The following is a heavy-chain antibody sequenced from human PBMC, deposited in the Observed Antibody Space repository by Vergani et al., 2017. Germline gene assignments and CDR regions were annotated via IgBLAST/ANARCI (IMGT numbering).Heavy chain of an antibody. CDR1: GFTFSNYA. Sequence: EVQLLESGGGLVQPGGSLRLSCAASGFTFSNYAMSWVRQAPGKGLEWVSAISGSGGSTYYADSVKGRFTISRDNSKNTLYLQMNSLRAEDTAVYYCAKDRLVVPAAHNWFDPWGQGTLVTVSS. CDR3: AKDRLVVPAAHNWFDP. J-gene: IGHJ5*02. CDR2: ISGSGGST. D-gene: IGHD2-2*01. V-gene: IGHV3-23*01.